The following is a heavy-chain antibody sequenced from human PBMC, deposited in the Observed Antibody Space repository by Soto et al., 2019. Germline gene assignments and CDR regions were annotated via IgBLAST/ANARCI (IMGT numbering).Heavy chain of an antibody. D-gene: IGHD3-10*01. CDR1: GGSFDDFY. J-gene: IGHJ6*02. Sequence: LSLTCAFYGGSFDDFYWSWARQSPGKGLEWIGEISHDGGTNYSPSLASRISISADTSKNQFSLHLKSVTAADTGLYYCARGQLVWYGDLTPYYRDMDVWGQGTTVTVSS. V-gene: IGHV4-34*01. CDR3: ARGQLVWYGDLTPYYRDMDV. CDR2: ISHDGGT.